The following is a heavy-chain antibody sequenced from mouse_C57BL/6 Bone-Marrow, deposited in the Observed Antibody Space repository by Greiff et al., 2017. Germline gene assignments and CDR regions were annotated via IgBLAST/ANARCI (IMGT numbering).Heavy chain of an antibody. V-gene: IGHV7-1*01. CDR3: AREAGYYPIGAMDY. CDR2: SRTKANDYTT. Sequence: EVMLVESGGGLVQSGRSLRLSCATSGFTFSDFYMEWVRQAPGKGLEWIAASRTKANDYTTEYNASVKGRFIVSSDTPPSILYLQMNALRAEDTAIYYCAREAGYYPIGAMDYWGQGTSVTVSS. CDR1: GFTFSDFY. D-gene: IGHD2-3*01. J-gene: IGHJ4*01.